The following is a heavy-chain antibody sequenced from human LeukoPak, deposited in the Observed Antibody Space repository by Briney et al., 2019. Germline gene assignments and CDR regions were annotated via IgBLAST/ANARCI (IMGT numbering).Heavy chain of an antibody. J-gene: IGHJ3*02. CDR1: GFTFTSYE. Sequence: PGGSLTLSCAASGFTFTSYEMNWVRQAPGKGLEWVSYISSSGSTIYYADSVKGRLTISRDNAKNSLYLQMNSLRAEDTAVYYCATSYYDSSAYYVWSAFDIWGQGTMLTVAS. CDR3: ATSYYDSSAYYVWSAFDI. CDR2: ISSSGSTI. D-gene: IGHD3-22*01. V-gene: IGHV3-48*03.